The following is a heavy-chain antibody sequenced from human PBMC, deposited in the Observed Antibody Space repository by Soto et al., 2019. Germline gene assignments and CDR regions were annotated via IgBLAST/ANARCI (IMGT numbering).Heavy chain of an antibody. Sequence: GGSLRLSCAASGFTFSNYAMGWVRQAPGKGQEWVSSIDGSGYSTYYADSVKGRFTISRDNSKNTLYLQMNSLRAEGTAVYYCAKDRGYFDWSGAFDIWGQGTMVTVSS. CDR2: IDGSGYST. V-gene: IGHV3-23*01. D-gene: IGHD3-9*01. CDR1: GFTFSNYA. CDR3: AKDRGYFDWSGAFDI. J-gene: IGHJ3*02.